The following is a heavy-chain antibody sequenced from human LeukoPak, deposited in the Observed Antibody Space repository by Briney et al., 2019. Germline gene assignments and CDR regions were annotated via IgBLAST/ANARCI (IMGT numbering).Heavy chain of an antibody. CDR1: GFTFSSYS. Sequence: GGSLRLSCAASGFTFSSYSMNWVRQAPGKGLEWVSSISSSSTYIYYADSVKGRLTISRDNAKNSLYLQMNSLRAEDTAVYYCARDVLQSDYWGQGTLVTVSS. D-gene: IGHD4-11*01. CDR2: ISSSSTYI. CDR3: ARDVLQSDY. V-gene: IGHV3-21*01. J-gene: IGHJ4*02.